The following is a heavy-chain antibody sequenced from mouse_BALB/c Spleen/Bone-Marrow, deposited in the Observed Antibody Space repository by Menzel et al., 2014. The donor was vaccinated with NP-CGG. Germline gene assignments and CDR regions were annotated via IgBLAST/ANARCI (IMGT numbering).Heavy chain of an antibody. J-gene: IGHJ4*01. V-gene: IGHV1-9*01. CDR2: ILPGSGSI. Sequence: VMLVEFGAELMKPGASVKISCKATGYTFSSYWIEWVKQRPGHGLEWIGEILPGSGSIKYNEKFKGKATFTADTSSNTAYMQLSSLTSEDSAVYYCASRYDTMDYWGQGTSVTVSS. CDR1: GYTFSSYW. CDR3: ASRYDTMDY.